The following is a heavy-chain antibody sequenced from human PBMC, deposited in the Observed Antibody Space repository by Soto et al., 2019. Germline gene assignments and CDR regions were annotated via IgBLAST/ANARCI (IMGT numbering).Heavy chain of an antibody. D-gene: IGHD1-26*01. CDR2: ITRTDST. Sequence: PGGSLRLSCAASGFTFSSYAMHWVRRAPGKGLEWVSAITRTDSTYYADSVKGRFTISRDNSRNTLYLQMNSLGAEDAALYYCAKALVGEVGATDYWGQGTLVTVSS. CDR1: GFTFSSYA. CDR3: AKALVGEVGATDY. J-gene: IGHJ4*02. V-gene: IGHV3-23*01.